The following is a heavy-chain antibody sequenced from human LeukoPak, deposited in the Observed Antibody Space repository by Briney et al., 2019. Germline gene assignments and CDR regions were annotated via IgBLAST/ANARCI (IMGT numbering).Heavy chain of an antibody. CDR3: ARVSGGYHYGRFDP. D-gene: IGHD3-22*01. J-gene: IGHJ5*02. V-gene: IGHV4-61*01. CDR1: GDSVTSANHY. CDR2: FYYSGST. Sequence: SETLSLTCTVSGDSVTSANHYWSWIRQPPGKGLEWIGYFYYSGSTNYNPSLKSRVSISVDTSKNQFSLKLSSVTAADTALYYCARVSGGYHYGRFDPWGQGALVTVSS.